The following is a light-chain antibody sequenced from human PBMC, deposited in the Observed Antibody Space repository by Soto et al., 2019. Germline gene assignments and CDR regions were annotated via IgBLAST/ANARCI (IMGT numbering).Light chain of an antibody. CDR2: AAS. CDR3: QQSYSTPYT. CDR1: QSISSY. Sequence: DIQMTQSPSSLSASVGDRVTITCQASQSISSYLNWYQQKPGKAPKLLIYAASSLQSGVPSRFSGSGSGPDFTLTISSLQPEDFATYYCQQSYSTPYTFGQGTKLEIK. J-gene: IGKJ2*01. V-gene: IGKV1-39*01.